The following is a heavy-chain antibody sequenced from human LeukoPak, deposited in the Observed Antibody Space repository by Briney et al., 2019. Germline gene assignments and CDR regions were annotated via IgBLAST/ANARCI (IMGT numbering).Heavy chain of an antibody. Sequence: SETLSLPCTVPGASMSSYYWGWIRQPPGKGLEWIGYIYYSGSTNYNPSLKSRVPISVETSKNQFSLKLSSVTAADTAVYYCASGAYGDYVYYSDYWGQGTLVTVSS. V-gene: IGHV4-59*01. D-gene: IGHD4-17*01. CDR1: GASMSSYY. CDR3: ASGAYGDYVYYSDY. J-gene: IGHJ4*02. CDR2: IYYSGST.